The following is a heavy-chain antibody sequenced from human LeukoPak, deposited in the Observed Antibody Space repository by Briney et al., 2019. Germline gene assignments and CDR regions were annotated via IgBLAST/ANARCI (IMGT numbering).Heavy chain of an antibody. V-gene: IGHV3-21*01. CDR2: LSSSSSYI. D-gene: IGHD4-17*01. CDR1: GFTFRSYS. Sequence: GGSLRLSCTASGFTFRSYSMTWVRQAPGKGLEWVSSLSSSSSYIYYADSVKGRFTISRDNAKNSLCLQMNSLRAEDTAVYYCASLQPTVTTEIWFDPWGQGTLVTVSS. J-gene: IGHJ5*02. CDR3: ASLQPTVTTEIWFDP.